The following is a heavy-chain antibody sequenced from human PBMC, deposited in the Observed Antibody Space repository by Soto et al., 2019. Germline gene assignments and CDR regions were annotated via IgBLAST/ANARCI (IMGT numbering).Heavy chain of an antibody. V-gene: IGHV3-30-3*01. CDR1: GFTFSSYA. J-gene: IGHJ5*02. CDR2: ISYDGSNK. CDR3: ARDLIAGAGRNLFDP. D-gene: IGHD6-19*01. Sequence: QVQLVESGGGVVQPGRSLRLSCAASGFTFSSYAMHWVRQAPGKGLEWVAVISYDGSNKYYADSVKGRFTISRDNSKNTLYLQMNSLRAEDTAVYYCARDLIAGAGRNLFDPWGQGTLVTVSS.